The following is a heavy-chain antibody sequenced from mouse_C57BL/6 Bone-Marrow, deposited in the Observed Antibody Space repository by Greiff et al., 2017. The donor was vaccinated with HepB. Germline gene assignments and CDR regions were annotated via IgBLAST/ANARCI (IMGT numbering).Heavy chain of an antibody. J-gene: IGHJ2*01. CDR2: ISSGGDYI. D-gene: IGHD1-1*01. CDR1: GLTFSSYA. V-gene: IGHV5-9-1*02. CDR3: TRPAYDYFDY. Sequence: EVMLVESGEGLVKPGGSMKLSCAASGLTFSSYAMSWVRQTPEKRLEWVAYISSGGDYIYYADTVKGRFTISRDNARNTLYLQMSSLKSEDTAMYYCTRPAYDYFDYWGQGTTLTVSS.